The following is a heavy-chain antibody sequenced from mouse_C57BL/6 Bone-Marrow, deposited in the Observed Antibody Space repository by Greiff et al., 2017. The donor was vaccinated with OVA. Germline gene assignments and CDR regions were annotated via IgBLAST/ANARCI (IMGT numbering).Heavy chain of an antibody. V-gene: IGHV1-85*01. CDR1: GYTFTSYD. D-gene: IGHD1-1*01. J-gene: IGHJ2*01. Sequence: QVQLQQSGPELVKPGASVKLSCKASGYTFTSYDINWVKQRPGQGPEWIGWIYTRDGSTKKNEKFKGKATLTVDTSSRAAYMELHSLTSEDSAVYFCARRTTVVEVDYWGQGTTLTVSS. CDR3: ARRTTVVEVDY. CDR2: IYTRDGST.